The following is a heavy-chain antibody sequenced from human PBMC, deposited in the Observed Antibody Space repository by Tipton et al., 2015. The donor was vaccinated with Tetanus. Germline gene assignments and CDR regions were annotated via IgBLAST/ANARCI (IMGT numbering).Heavy chain of an antibody. J-gene: IGHJ6*02. V-gene: IGHV4-61*01. CDR3: VTVNFPNYYHYGMDV. Sequence: GLVKPSETLTLTCTVSGDSIRSGSYRWNWIRQPPGKGLEWLAYTSPSGRTNSNYSLKSRITISQDMSKNQFSLRLASVTAADTAMYYCVTVNFPNYYHYGMDVWGQGTTVTVSS. CDR2: TSPSGRT. CDR1: GDSIRSGSYR. D-gene: IGHD1-1*01.